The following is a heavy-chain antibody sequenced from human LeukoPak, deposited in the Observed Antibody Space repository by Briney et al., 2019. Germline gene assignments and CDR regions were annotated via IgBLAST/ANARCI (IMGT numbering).Heavy chain of an antibody. CDR1: GFTFDDYA. Sequence: GRSLRLSCAASGFTFDDYAMHWVRQAPGKSLEWVSGISWNSGSIGYADSVKGRFTISRDNAKNSLYLQMNSLRAEDTAVYYCARALPQENYGVDYWGQGTLVTVSS. CDR3: ARALPQENYGVDY. CDR2: ISWNSGSI. J-gene: IGHJ4*02. D-gene: IGHD1-7*01. V-gene: IGHV3-9*01.